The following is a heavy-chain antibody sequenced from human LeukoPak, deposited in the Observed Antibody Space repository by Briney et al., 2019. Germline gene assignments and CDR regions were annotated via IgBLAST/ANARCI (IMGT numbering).Heavy chain of an antibody. V-gene: IGHV3-23*01. CDR1: RFSFSNYA. D-gene: IGHD6-13*01. CDR3: AKEVAEVGIGAFDM. Sequence: GGSLRLSCAASRFSFSNYAMSWVRQTPEKGLEWVSAISGSGDGTYYAASVKGRFTISRDNSKNTLFLQINSLRAEDTALYYCAKEVAEVGIGAFDMWGQGTMVTVSS. J-gene: IGHJ3*02. CDR2: ISGSGDGT.